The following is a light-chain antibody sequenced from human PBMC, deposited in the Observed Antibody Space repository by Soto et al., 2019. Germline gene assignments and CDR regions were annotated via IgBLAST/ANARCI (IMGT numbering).Light chain of an antibody. CDR1: QSVSSN. CDR2: GAS. J-gene: IGKJ4*01. V-gene: IGKV3-15*01. Sequence: EIVMTQSPATLSVSPGERATLSCRASQSVSSNLAWYQQKPGQAPRLLIYGASTRATGSPARFSGSGSGTEFTLTISSLQSEDFAVYYCQQYNNWPLLTFGGGTTVEIK. CDR3: QQYNNWPLLT.